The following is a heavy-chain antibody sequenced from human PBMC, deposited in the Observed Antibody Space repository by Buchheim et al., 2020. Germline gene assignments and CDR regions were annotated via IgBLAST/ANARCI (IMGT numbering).Heavy chain of an antibody. CDR3: ARARGYGEQALLWYFDL. Sequence: QVQLVQSGAAVKKPGSSVKVSCKASGGTFSSYAISWVRQAPGQGLEWMGGIIPIFGTANYAQKFQGRVTITADKSTSTAYMELRSLRSEDTAVYYCARARGYGEQALLWYFDLWGRGTL. CDR2: IIPIFGTA. J-gene: IGHJ2*01. CDR1: GGTFSSYA. D-gene: IGHD4-17*01. V-gene: IGHV1-69*06.